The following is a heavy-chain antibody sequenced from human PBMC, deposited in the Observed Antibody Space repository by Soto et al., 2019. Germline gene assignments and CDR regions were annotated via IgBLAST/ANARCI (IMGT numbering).Heavy chain of an antibody. Sequence: GGSLRLSCAASGFTFSSYWMSWVRQAPGKGLEWVANIKQDGSEKYYVDSVKGRFTISRDNAKNSLYLQMNSLRAEDTAVYYCARAPYRDSGYDYYFDYWGQGTLVTVSS. D-gene: IGHD5-12*01. J-gene: IGHJ4*02. CDR3: ARAPYRDSGYDYYFDY. V-gene: IGHV3-7*03. CDR1: GFTFSSYW. CDR2: IKQDGSEK.